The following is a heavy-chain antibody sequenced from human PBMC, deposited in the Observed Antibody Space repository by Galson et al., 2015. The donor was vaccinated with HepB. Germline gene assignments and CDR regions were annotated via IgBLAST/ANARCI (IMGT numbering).Heavy chain of an antibody. CDR3: ARETRHDYREFDY. D-gene: IGHD4-11*01. CDR2: ISSSSSYI. CDR1: GFTFSSYS. Sequence: SLRLSCAASGFTFSSYSMNWVRQAPGKGLEWVSSISSSSSYIYYADSVKGRFTISRDNAKNSLYLQMNSLRAEDTAVYYCARETRHDYREFDYWGQGTLVTVSS. J-gene: IGHJ4*02. V-gene: IGHV3-21*01.